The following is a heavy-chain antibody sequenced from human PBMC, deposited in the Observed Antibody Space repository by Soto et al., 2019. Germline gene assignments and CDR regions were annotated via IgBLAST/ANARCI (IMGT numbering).Heavy chain of an antibody. J-gene: IGHJ4*02. CDR1: GFDFSNSG. V-gene: IGHV3-30*03. CDR3: ERDYARGWCQF. D-gene: IGHD2-8*02. Sequence: QVKLVESGGGVVQPGTSLRLSCTASGFDFSNSGIQWVRQTPGKGLEWVALISFDGDKYYVDSVKGRFSIPRDNPTNTVDLQMNRLRPEDTGVYYCERDYARGWCQFWGQGTLVTVSS. CDR2: ISFDGDK.